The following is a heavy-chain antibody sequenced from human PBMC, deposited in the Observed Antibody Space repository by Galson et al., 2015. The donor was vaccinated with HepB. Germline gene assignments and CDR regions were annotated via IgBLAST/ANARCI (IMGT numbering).Heavy chain of an antibody. D-gene: IGHD5-18*01. CDR1: GYTFSRYG. V-gene: IGHV1-18*04. Sequence: SVKVSCKASGYTFSRYGISWVRQAPGQGLEWMGWISAYNGSRNYAQKFQGRVTMTTDTSTSTAYMELRSLRSDDTAVYYCARDLYSYGNLGQEGFDLWGQGTLVTVSS. CDR3: ARDLYSYGNLGQEGFDL. CDR2: ISAYNGSR. J-gene: IGHJ4*02.